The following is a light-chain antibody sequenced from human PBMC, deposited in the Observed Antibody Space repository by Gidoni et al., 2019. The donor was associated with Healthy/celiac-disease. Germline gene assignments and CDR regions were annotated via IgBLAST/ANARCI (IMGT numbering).Light chain of an antibody. CDR1: QSISSY. CDR2: AAS. V-gene: IGKV1-39*01. Sequence: DIQVTESPYSLSASVGDRVNITCRASQSISSYLHCYQQKQGKAPQLLIYAASSLQSGVASRFIGSGSATDYTLTISSLQAEDDATDYCQQRYSTPQYTFGQGTKLEIK. J-gene: IGKJ2*01. CDR3: QQRYSTPQYT.